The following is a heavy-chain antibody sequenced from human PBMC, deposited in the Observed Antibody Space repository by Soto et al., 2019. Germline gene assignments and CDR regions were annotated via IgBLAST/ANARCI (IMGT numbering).Heavy chain of an antibody. CDR1: GPSISTYY. J-gene: IGHJ4*02. CDR2: IYYSGST. Sequence: SQILSLTCTLCGPSISTYYWSWIRPPPGKGLEWIGDIYYSGSTNYNPSLKSRVTISVDTSKNQFSLKLSSVTAADTAVYYCARTPPFWSGSTGLDYWGQGTLVTVSS. D-gene: IGHD3-3*01. V-gene: IGHV4-59*08. CDR3: ARTPPFWSGSTGLDY.